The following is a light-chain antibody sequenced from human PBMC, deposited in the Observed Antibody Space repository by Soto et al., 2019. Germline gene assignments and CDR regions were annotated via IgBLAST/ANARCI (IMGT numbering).Light chain of an antibody. CDR3: QQRSNWPPSIT. V-gene: IGKV3-11*01. CDR1: QSVSNN. Sequence: EIVMTQSPATLSVSPCERATLSFSAIQSVSNNLAWYQKKPGQAPRLLIYDASNRATGIPARFSGSGSGTDFTLTISSLEPEDFAVYYCQQRSNWPPSITFGQGTRLEIK. CDR2: DAS. J-gene: IGKJ5*01.